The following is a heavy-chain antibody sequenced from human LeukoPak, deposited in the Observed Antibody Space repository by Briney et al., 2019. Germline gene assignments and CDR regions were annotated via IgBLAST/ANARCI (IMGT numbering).Heavy chain of an antibody. V-gene: IGHV3-23*01. Sequence: GGSLRLSCAASKFAFSSYAMSWVRQAPGKGLEWVSAISGGGGNTYFADSVKGRFTISRDNSKNTLYLQMNSLRAEDTAVYYCGKNRYSGSLSPFDIWGQGTMVTVSS. D-gene: IGHD1-26*01. CDR2: ISGGGGNT. J-gene: IGHJ3*02. CDR3: GKNRYSGSLSPFDI. CDR1: KFAFSSYA.